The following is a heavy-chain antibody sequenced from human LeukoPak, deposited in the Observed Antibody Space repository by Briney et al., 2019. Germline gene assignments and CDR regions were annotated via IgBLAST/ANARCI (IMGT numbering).Heavy chain of an antibody. CDR2: ISSSSSYI. D-gene: IGHD4-17*01. CDR3: GRDPEGTTVTNGDY. V-gene: IGHV3-11*06. CDR1: GFTFSDYY. J-gene: IGHJ4*02. Sequence: GGSLRLSCAASGFTFSDYYMSWIRQAPGKGLEWVSSISSSSSYIYYADSLKGRFTISRDNAKNSLYLQMNSLRAEDTAVYYCGRDPEGTTVTNGDYWGQGTLVTVSS.